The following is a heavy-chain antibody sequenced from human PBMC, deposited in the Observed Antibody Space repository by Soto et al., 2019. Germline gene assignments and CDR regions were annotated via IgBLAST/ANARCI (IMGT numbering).Heavy chain of an antibody. J-gene: IGHJ4*02. Sequence: SETLSLTCTVSGGSFSNYYWSWMRQPPGKGLEWIGYIYYTGSTNYNPSLKSRLTISVDTSKNQFSLRLSSVTAADTAAYYCARAYYDTSSYYPHFGHWGQGTLVTVSS. CDR2: IYYTGST. D-gene: IGHD3-22*01. CDR3: ARAYYDTSSYYPHFGH. V-gene: IGHV4-59*01. CDR1: GGSFSNYY.